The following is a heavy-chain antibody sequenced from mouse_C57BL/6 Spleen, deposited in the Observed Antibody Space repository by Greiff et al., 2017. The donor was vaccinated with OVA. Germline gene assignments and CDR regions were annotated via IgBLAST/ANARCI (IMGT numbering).Heavy chain of an antibody. V-gene: IGHV1-15*01. CDR1: VYTFTDYE. Sequence: VQLQQSGAELVRPGASVTLSCKASVYTFTDYEMHWVKQTPVHGLEWIGAIDPETGGTAYNQKFKGKAILTADKSSSTAYMELRSLTSEDSAVYYCTPNWDDYAMDYWGQGTSVTVSS. CDR3: TPNWDDYAMDY. D-gene: IGHD4-1*02. J-gene: IGHJ4*01. CDR2: IDPETGGT.